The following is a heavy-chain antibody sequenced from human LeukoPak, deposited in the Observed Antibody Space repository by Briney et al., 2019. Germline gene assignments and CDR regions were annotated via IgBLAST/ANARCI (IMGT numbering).Heavy chain of an antibody. D-gene: IGHD3-22*01. V-gene: IGHV3-7*01. Sequence: GGSLRLSCAACGFTFSSYAMHWVRQAPGKGLEWVANIKQDGSEKYYVDSVKGRFTISRDNAKNSLYLQMNSLRAEDTAVYYCVRDLYRIVVVPHYFDYWGQGTLVTVSS. J-gene: IGHJ4*02. CDR1: GFTFSSYA. CDR3: VRDLYRIVVVPHYFDY. CDR2: IKQDGSEK.